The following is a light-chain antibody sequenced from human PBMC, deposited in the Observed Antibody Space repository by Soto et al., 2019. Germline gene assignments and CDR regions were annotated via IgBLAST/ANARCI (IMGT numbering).Light chain of an antibody. V-gene: IGKV3-11*01. CDR3: QQRSNVIT. Sequence: EIVLTQSPATLSLSPGERATLSCRASQTVGSYLAWFRQTPGQAPRLLIYDTSIRATGIPARFSGSGSGTDFTLTISSLEPEDFAVYYCQQRSNVITFGQGTRLEIK. CDR2: DTS. CDR1: QTVGSY. J-gene: IGKJ5*01.